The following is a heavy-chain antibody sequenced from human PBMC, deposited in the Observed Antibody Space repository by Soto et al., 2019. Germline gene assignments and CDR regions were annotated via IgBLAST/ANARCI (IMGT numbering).Heavy chain of an antibody. Sequence: XESLSLTCAASGFTFSNDCMHWVRQAPGKGLEWVSRINADGGSTHYADSVRGRFTISRDNAKNTLFLQLNSLRVEDTAIYYCIKVLNRGVGVPRFYFDSWGQGTLVTVSS. J-gene: IGHJ4*02. V-gene: IGHV3-74*01. CDR1: GFTFSNDC. CDR3: IKVLNRGVGVPRFYFDS. CDR2: INADGGST.